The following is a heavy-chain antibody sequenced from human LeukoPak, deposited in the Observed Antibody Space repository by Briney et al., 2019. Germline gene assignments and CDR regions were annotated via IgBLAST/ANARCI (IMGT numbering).Heavy chain of an antibody. CDR1: GGSISSGGYY. J-gene: IGHJ5*02. D-gene: IGHD6-6*01. V-gene: IGHV4-31*03. CDR3: ARASSSSGHWFDP. Sequence: SETLSLTCTVSGGSISSGGYYWSWIRQHPGKGLEWIGYIYYSGSTYYNPSLKSRVTISVDTSKNQSSLKLSSVTAADTAVYYCARASSSSGHWFDPWGQGTLVTVSS. CDR2: IYYSGST.